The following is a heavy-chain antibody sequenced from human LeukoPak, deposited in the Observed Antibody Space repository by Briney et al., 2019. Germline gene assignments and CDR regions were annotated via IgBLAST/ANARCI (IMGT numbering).Heavy chain of an antibody. CDR2: INPNSGGT. CDR1: GYTFTGYY. Sequence: ASVKVSCKASGYTFTGYYMHWVRQAPGQGLEWMGWINPNSGGTNYAQKFQGRVTMTRDASISTAYKELSRLRSDDTAVYYCAREGYDSSGYPLWYWGQGTLVTVSS. V-gene: IGHV1-2*02. CDR3: AREGYDSSGYPLWY. D-gene: IGHD3-22*01. J-gene: IGHJ4*02.